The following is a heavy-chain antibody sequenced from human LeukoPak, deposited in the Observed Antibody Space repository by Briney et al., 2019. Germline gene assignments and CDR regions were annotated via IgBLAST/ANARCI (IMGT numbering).Heavy chain of an antibody. Sequence: ASLKVSCKASGYTFTGYYMHWVRQAPGQGLEWMGWINPNSGGTNYAQKFQGRVTMTRDTSISTAYMELSRLRSDDTAVYYCARVQSQWLLRFDYWGQGTLVTVSS. J-gene: IGHJ4*02. D-gene: IGHD3-22*01. V-gene: IGHV1-2*02. CDR3: ARVQSQWLLRFDY. CDR2: INPNSGGT. CDR1: GYTFTGYY.